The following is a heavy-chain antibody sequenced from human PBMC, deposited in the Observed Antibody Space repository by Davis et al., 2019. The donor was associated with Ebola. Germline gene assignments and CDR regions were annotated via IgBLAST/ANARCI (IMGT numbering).Heavy chain of an antibody. V-gene: IGHV3-21*01. CDR3: ARVYSGLFGWFDP. Sequence: GESLKISCAASGFTFSSYGMVWVRQAPGKGLKWVSSISTTSGYIYYADSVKGRFTISRDNAKNSMSLQMNSLRAEDTAVYYCARVYSGLFGWFDPWGQGTLVTVSS. CDR2: ISTTSGYI. D-gene: IGHD6-19*01. CDR1: GFTFSSYG. J-gene: IGHJ5*02.